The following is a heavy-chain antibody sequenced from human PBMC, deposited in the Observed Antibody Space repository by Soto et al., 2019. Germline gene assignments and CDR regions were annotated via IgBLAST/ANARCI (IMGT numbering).Heavy chain of an antibody. CDR2: TYYRSKWYD. Sequence: SQTLSLTCAISGDSVSSKSAAWNWIRQSPSRGLEWLGRTYYRSKWYDDYAVSVKSRITINPDTSKNQFSLQLNSVTPEDTAVYYCARTNDYYDTVAPFDVWGQGNMVTVSS. V-gene: IGHV6-1*01. J-gene: IGHJ3*01. CDR3: ARTNDYYDTVAPFDV. D-gene: IGHD3-22*01. CDR1: GDSVSSKSAA.